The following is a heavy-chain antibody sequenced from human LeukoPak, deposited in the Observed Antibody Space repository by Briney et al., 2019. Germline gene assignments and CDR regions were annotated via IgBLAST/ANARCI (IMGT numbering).Heavy chain of an antibody. D-gene: IGHD6-13*01. Sequence: ASVKVSCKASGYTFTSYYMHWVRQAPGQGLEWMGIINPSGGSTSYAQKFQGRVTMTRDMSTSTVYMELSSLRSEDTAVYYCAKKTPGTYPFDYWGQGTLVTVSP. J-gene: IGHJ4*02. V-gene: IGHV1-46*01. CDR3: AKKTPGTYPFDY. CDR2: INPSGGST. CDR1: GYTFTSYY.